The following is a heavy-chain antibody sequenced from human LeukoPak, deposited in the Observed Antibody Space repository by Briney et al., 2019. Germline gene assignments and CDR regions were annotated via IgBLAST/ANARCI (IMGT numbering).Heavy chain of an antibody. D-gene: IGHD6-13*01. J-gene: IGHJ4*02. V-gene: IGHV3-7*03. CDR1: GFTFSTYW. CDR2: IKQDGSEK. CDR3: AKEAAAGHNDY. Sequence: GGSLRLSCAASGFTFSTYWMSWVRQAPGKGLEWVANIKQDGSEKYYVDSVKGRFTISRDNAKNSLYLQMNSLRAEDTAVYYCAKEAAAGHNDYWGQGTLVTVSS.